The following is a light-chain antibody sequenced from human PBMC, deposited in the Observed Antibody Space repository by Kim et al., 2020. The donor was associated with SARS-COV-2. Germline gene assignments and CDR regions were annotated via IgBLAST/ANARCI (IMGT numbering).Light chain of an antibody. CDR2: GKN. V-gene: IGLV3-19*02. CDR1: SLRSYY. CDR3: NSWDSSGNHLYV. J-gene: IGLJ1*01. Sequence: SSELTQDPAVSVALGQTVRITCQGDSLRSYYASWYQQKPGQAPVRVIYGKNNRPSGIPDRFSGSSSGNTASLTITGAQAEDEADYYCNSWDSSGNHLYVFGTGTKVTVL.